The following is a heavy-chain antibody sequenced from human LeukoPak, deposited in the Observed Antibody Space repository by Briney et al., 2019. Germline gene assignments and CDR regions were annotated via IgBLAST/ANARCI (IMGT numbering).Heavy chain of an antibody. CDR3: ARGYCSSTSCLSRFADY. CDR1: GFTFSSYW. CDR2: INSDESIT. V-gene: IGHV3-74*01. Sequence: GGSPRLSCAASGFTFSSYWMHWVRHAPGTGLVWVSRINSDESITSYADSVKGRFTISRDNAKNTLHLQMNSLRAEDTAVYYCARGYCSSTSCLSRFADYWGQGTLVTVSS. J-gene: IGHJ4*02. D-gene: IGHD2-2*01.